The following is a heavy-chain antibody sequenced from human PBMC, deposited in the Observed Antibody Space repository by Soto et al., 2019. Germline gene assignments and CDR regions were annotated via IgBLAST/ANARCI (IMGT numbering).Heavy chain of an antibody. CDR3: ARNRDSSGYYYFDY. CDR2: IWYDGSNK. V-gene: IGHV3-33*01. Sequence: GGSLRLSCAASGFTFSSYGMHWVRQAPGKGLEWVAVIWYDGSNKYYADSVKGRFTISRDNSKNTLYLQMNSLRAEDTAVYYCARNRDSSGYYYFDYWGQGTLVTVSS. CDR1: GFTFSSYG. J-gene: IGHJ4*02. D-gene: IGHD3-22*01.